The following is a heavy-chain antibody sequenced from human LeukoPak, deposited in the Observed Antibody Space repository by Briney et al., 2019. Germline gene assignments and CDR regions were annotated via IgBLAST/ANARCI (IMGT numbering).Heavy chain of an antibody. Sequence: GASVKVSCKASGYTFTGYYMHWVRQAPGQGREWMGWINPNSGGTNYAQKFQGRVPMTRDTSISTAYMELSRLRSDDTAVYYCARDQYYYDSSAGYWGQGTLVTVSS. CDR3: ARDQYYYDSSAGY. D-gene: IGHD3-22*01. V-gene: IGHV1-2*02. J-gene: IGHJ4*02. CDR2: INPNSGGT. CDR1: GYTFTGYY.